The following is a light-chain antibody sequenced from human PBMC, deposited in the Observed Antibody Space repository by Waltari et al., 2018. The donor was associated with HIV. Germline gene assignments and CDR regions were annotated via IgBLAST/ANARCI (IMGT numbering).Light chain of an antibody. CDR1: ALPAQF. Sequence: SYDVTQPSSVSVSPGQTARITCSGYALPAQFVYWYQQKPGQAPVLVIYQDTQRPSGIPERFSGSSSGTVATLTIRGVRTEDEADYHCQSADLSGTYWVFGGGTKLTVL. CDR2: QDT. CDR3: QSADLSGTYWV. V-gene: IGLV3-25*03. J-gene: IGLJ3*02.